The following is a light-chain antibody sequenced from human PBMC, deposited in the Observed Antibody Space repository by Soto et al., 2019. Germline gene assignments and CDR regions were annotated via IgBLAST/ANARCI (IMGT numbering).Light chain of an antibody. V-gene: IGKV3-20*01. CDR1: QSVSSN. CDR3: QQYGSSLGWT. J-gene: IGKJ1*01. CDR2: GAF. Sequence: EIVLTHSPATLSLSPVERATLSFSSSQSVSSNLAWYQQKPGQAPRLLIYGAFSRATGIPDRFSGSGSGTDFTLTISRLEPEDFAVYYCQQYGSSLGWTFGQGTKVDIK.